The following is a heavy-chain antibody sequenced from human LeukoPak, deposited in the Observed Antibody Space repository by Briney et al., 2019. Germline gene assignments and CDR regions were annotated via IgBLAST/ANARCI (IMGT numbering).Heavy chain of an antibody. V-gene: IGHV4-39*01. Sequence: SETLSLTCTVSGGSISSSSYYWGWIRQPPGKGLEWIGSIYCSGSTYYNPSLKSRVTISVDTSKNQFSLKLSSVTAADTAVYYCARRSSSQPPNYWGQGTLVTVSS. CDR3: ARRSSSQPPNY. CDR2: IYCSGST. J-gene: IGHJ4*02. D-gene: IGHD6-13*01. CDR1: GGSISSSSYY.